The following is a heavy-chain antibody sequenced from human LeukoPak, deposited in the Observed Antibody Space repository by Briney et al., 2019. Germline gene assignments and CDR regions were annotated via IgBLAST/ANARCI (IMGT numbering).Heavy chain of an antibody. V-gene: IGHV3-23*01. CDR1: GFTFSSYA. D-gene: IGHD3-16*02. CDR2: ISGSGGST. CDR3: AKVYDYVWGSYRYSFDY. Sequence: PGGSLRLSCAASGFTFSSYAMSWVRQAPGKGLEWVSAISGSGGSTYYADSVKGRFTISRDNSKNTLYLQMNSLRAEDTAVYYCAKVYDYVWGSYRYSFDYWGQGTLVTVSS. J-gene: IGHJ4*02.